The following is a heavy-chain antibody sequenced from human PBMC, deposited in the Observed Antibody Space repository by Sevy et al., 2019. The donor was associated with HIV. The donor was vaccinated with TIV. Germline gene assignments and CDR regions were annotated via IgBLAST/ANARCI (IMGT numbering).Heavy chain of an antibody. CDR3: ARFQDNPGRYYYCMDV. CDR1: GYTFTSYD. J-gene: IGHJ6*02. V-gene: IGHV1-8*01. CDR2: MNPNSGNT. D-gene: IGHD3-10*01. Sequence: ASVKVSCKASGYTFTSYDINWVRQATGQGLEWMGWMNPNSGNTGYAQKFQGRVTMTRNTSISTAYMELSSLRSDDTAVYYCARFQDNPGRYYYCMDVWGQGTTVTVSS.